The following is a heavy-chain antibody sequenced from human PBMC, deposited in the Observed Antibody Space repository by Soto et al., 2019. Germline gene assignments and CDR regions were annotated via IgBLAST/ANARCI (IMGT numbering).Heavy chain of an antibody. CDR1: GFTFSSYS. D-gene: IGHD5-12*01. CDR3: AREEGLPNWCDP. Sequence: EVQLVESGGGLVQPGGSLRLSCAASGFTFSSYSMNWVRQAPGKGLEWVSYISSSSSTIYYADSVKGRFTISRDNAKNTRYLQMNSLRAEDTAVYYCAREEGLPNWCDPWGQGTLVTVSS. V-gene: IGHV3-48*01. J-gene: IGHJ5*02. CDR2: ISSSSSTI.